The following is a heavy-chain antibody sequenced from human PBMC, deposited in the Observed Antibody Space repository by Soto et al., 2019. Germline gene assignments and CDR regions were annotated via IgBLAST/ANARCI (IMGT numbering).Heavy chain of an antibody. V-gene: IGHV3-23*01. J-gene: IGHJ4*02. D-gene: IGHD3-3*01. Sequence: EVHLLQSGGGLVQPGGSLRLSCAASGFSFSSFALSWVRQSPGKGLEWGAAVSGRGGDTYYANSVKGRFTISRDNSQNTLFLQMNSLRAEDSAIYYCAKDPNYDFWSGFSAVYFDYWGQGTLVTASS. CDR1: GFSFSSFA. CDR2: VSGRGGDT. CDR3: AKDPNYDFWSGFSAVYFDY.